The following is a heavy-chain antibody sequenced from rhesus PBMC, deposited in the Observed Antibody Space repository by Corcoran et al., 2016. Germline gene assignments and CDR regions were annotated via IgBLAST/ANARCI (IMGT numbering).Heavy chain of an antibody. J-gene: IGHJ2*01. D-gene: IGHD5-42*01. CDR1: GYSISSGYY. V-gene: IGHV4S14*01. CDR2: IYGSGGSN. Sequence: QVQLQESGPGLVKPSETLSLTCAVSGYSISSGYYWGWIRQPPGKGLEWIGSIYGSGGSNYLNPSLKSRVTLSVDTSKNQFSLKLSSVTAADTAVYYCARVGISWSEWDTVGTEWYFDLWGPGTPITISS. CDR3: ARVGISWSEWDTVGTEWYFDL.